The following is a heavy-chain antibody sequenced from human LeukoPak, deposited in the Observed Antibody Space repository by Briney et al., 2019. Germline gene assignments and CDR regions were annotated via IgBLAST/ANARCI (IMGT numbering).Heavy chain of an antibody. Sequence: SETLSLTCAVYGGSFSGYYWSWIRQPPGKGLEWIGEINHSGGTNYNPSLKSRVTISVDTSKNQFSLKLSSVTAADTAVYYCARGSDLYSSSSYFDYWGQGTLVTVSS. J-gene: IGHJ4*02. CDR3: ARGSDLYSSSSYFDY. CDR1: GGSFSGYY. V-gene: IGHV4-34*01. CDR2: INHSGGT. D-gene: IGHD6-6*01.